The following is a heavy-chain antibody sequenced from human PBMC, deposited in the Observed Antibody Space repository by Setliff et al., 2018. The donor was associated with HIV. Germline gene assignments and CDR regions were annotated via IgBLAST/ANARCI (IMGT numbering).Heavy chain of an antibody. J-gene: IGHJ4*02. Sequence: PGGSLRLSCAASGFSFRSYAVSWVRQAPGKGLEWVSVISGSGDITYYRESVNGRFTVSRDNSNNTVYLQMNSLRAEDTAMYYCAKTQTVITVYGPFDSWGQGTPVTVSS. D-gene: IGHD4-4*01. CDR3: AKTQTVITVYGPFDS. CDR2: ISGSGDIT. CDR1: GFSFRSYA. V-gene: IGHV3-23*01.